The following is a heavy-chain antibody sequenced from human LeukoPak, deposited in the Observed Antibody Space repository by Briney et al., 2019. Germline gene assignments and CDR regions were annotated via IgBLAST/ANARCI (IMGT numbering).Heavy chain of an antibody. J-gene: IGHJ5*02. CDR2: ISHSGTT. CDR1: GDTIRSHY. V-gene: IGHV4-59*11. Sequence: PSETLSLTCTVSGDTIRSHYWTWIRQTPEKGLEWIGYISHSGTTNYNPSLKSRFTISVDTSKNQFYLKVKSVTAADTAVYYCGRGILWFGEYNWFDPWGQGTLVTVSS. CDR3: GRGILWFGEYNWFDP. D-gene: IGHD3-10*01.